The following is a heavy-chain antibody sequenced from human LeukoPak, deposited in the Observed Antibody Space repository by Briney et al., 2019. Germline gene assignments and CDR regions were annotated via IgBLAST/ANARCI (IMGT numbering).Heavy chain of an antibody. CDR3: ATYWGVTGLFDY. V-gene: IGHV4-59*01. CDR2: IHYSGST. Sequence: PSETLSLTCTVSGGSISSYYWSWIRQPPGKGLEWIGYIHYSGSTNSNPSLKSRVTISVDTSKNQFSLKLSSVTAADTAVYYCATYWGVTGLFDYWGQGTLVTVSS. CDR1: GGSISSYY. D-gene: IGHD1-14*01. J-gene: IGHJ4*02.